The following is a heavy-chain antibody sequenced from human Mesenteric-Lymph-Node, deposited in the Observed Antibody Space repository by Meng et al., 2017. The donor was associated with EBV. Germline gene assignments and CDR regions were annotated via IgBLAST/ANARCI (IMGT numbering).Heavy chain of an antibody. CDR3: VHTPTRTYFLGDY. CDR1: AFSLSTIGG. J-gene: IGHJ4*02. D-gene: IGHD1-26*01. V-gene: IGHV2-5*02. Sequence: QITLKDSGPTLVKPTAPLPLTCTFSAFSLSTIGGVAWIRQPPGKALEWLALIYWDGDDRYSPSLKSRLTITKDTSKNQVVLTMTNMAPVDTATYYCVHTPTRTYFLGDYWGQGILVTVSS. CDR2: IYWDGDD.